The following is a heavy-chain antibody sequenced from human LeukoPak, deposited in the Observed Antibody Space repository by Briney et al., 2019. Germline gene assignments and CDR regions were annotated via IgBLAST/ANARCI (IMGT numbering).Heavy chain of an antibody. J-gene: IGHJ6*03. CDR3: AKVALELPLIYYYYMDV. CDR1: GFTFSSYA. CDR2: ISGSGGST. V-gene: IGHV3-23*01. D-gene: IGHD1-7*01. Sequence: PGGSLRLSCAASGFTFSSYAMSWVRQAPGKGLEWVSAISGSGGSTYYADSVKGRFTISRDNSKNTLYLQMNSLRAEDTAVYYCAKVALELPLIYYYYMDVWGKGTTVTVSS.